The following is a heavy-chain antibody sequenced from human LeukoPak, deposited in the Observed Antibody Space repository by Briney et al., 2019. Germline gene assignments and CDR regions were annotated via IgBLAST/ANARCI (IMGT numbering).Heavy chain of an antibody. Sequence: SGTLSLTCTVSGGSISSYYWSWIRQPPGKGLEWIGYIYYSGSTNYNPSLKSRVTISVDTSKNQFSLKLSSVTAADTAVYYCARDAGSTREDMDVWGKGTTVTVSS. CDR1: GGSISSYY. CDR2: IYYSGST. D-gene: IGHD2-2*01. V-gene: IGHV4-59*01. CDR3: ARDAGSTREDMDV. J-gene: IGHJ6*03.